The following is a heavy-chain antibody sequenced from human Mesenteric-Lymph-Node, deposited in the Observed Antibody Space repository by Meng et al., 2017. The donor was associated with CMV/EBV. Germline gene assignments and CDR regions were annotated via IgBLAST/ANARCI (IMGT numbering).Heavy chain of an antibody. V-gene: IGHV3-11*06. CDR3: ARGGIAVAGTGDY. J-gene: IGHJ4*02. CDR2: ISSSSSYI. CDR1: GFTFSDYY. D-gene: IGHD6-19*01. Sequence: GESLKISCAASGFTFSDYYMSWIRQAPGKGLEWVSSISSSSSYIYYADSVKGRFTISRDNAKNSLYLQMNSLRAEDTAVYYCARGGIAVAGTGDYWGQGTLVTVSS.